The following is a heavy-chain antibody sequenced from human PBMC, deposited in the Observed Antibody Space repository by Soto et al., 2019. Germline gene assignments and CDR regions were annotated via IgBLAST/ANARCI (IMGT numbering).Heavy chain of an antibody. CDR1: GYTFTSYG. D-gene: IGHD2-2*01. CDR2: ISAYNGNT. V-gene: IGHV1-18*04. CDR3: ARDTYCSSTSCYPYYYYGMDV. J-gene: IGHJ6*02. Sequence: ASVKVSCKASGYTFTSYGISWVRQAPGQGLEWMGWISAYNGNTNYAQKLQGRVTMTTDTPTSTAYMELRSLRSDDTAVYYCARDTYCSSTSCYPYYYYGMDVWGQGTTVTVS.